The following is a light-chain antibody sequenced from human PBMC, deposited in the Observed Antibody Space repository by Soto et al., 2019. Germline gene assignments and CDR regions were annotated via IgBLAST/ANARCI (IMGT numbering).Light chain of an antibody. Sequence: QSALTQPASVSVSPGQSITISCTGTSSDVGAYNYVSWYQQHPGKAPKLMIYEVTDRPSGVSDRFSGSKSGNAASLTISGLQAGDEADYYCSSYSTSSTVVFGGGTKLTVL. CDR1: SSDVGAYNY. CDR3: SSYSTSSTVV. CDR2: EVT. J-gene: IGLJ2*01. V-gene: IGLV2-14*01.